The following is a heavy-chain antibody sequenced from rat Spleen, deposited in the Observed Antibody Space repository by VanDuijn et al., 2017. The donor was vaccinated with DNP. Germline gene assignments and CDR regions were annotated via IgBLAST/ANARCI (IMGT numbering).Heavy chain of an antibody. D-gene: IGHD4-3*01. CDR3: ARGGTNDY. CDR2: IWSGGST. CDR1: GFSLTSNS. Sequence: QVQLKESGPGLVQPSQTLSLTCTVSGFSLTSNSVSWVRQPPGKGLEWMGAIWSGGSTDYNSALKSRRSISRDTSKSQVFLKISSLKTEDTATYYCARGGTNDYWGQGVMVTVSS. J-gene: IGHJ2*01. V-gene: IGHV2-1*01.